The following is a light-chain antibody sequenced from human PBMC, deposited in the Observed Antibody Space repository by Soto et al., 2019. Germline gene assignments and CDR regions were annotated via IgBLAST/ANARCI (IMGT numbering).Light chain of an antibody. CDR3: QQYNNWPPIT. V-gene: IGKV3-15*01. Sequence: DRVMTQSPATLSVSPGDRATLSGRSSQTISSNLAWYQQKPGQAPRLLIHSASTRATGIPARFSGSGSGTEFTLTISSLQSEDFAVYYCQQYNNWPPITFGQGTRLDIK. J-gene: IGKJ5*01. CDR2: SAS. CDR1: QTISSN.